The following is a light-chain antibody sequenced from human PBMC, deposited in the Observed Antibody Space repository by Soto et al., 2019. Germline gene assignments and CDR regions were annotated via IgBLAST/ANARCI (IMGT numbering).Light chain of an antibody. J-gene: IGKJ1*01. CDR3: QQYTNWPRT. Sequence: EIVMTQSPATLSVSPGERATLSCRASQSISSNLAWYQQKPGQAPRLLIYGASTRATGVPVRFSGSGSGTEFTRTISSLQSEDFAVYYCQQYTNWPRTFGQGTKVEIK. V-gene: IGKV3-15*01. CDR1: QSISSN. CDR2: GAS.